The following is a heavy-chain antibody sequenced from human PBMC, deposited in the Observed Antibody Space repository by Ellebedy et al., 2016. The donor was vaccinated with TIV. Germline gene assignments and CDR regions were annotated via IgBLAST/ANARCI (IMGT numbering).Heavy chain of an antibody. CDR3: TKEGAEAGRPAYLSYDH. V-gene: IGHV3-30*18. CDR2: ISSHGQTT. D-gene: IGHD6-19*01. Sequence: PGGSLRLSCAASGFRFSIHGMHWVRQAPGKGLEWVAVISSHGQTTYYADSVKGRFTIPRDNSKDTLDLQMNSLRPEDTAVYYCTKEGAEAGRPAYLSYDHWGQGTLVTVSS. CDR1: GFRFSIHG. J-gene: IGHJ4*02.